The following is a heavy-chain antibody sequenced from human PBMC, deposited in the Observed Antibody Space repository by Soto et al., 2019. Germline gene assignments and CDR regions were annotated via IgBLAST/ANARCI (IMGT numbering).Heavy chain of an antibody. J-gene: IGHJ5*02. V-gene: IGHV3-23*01. CDR3: SKWSGFGDA. CDR2: ISDSGGNT. CDR1: GFTFSSYS. Sequence: EVQLTESGAGLVQPGGSLRLSCAASGFTFSSYSMTWVRQAPGKGLEWVSGISDSGGNTWYADSVKGRFTISRDNSKNTLFLQMNSLRAEDTAVYFCSKWSGFGDAWGQGTLVTVSS. D-gene: IGHD3-10*01.